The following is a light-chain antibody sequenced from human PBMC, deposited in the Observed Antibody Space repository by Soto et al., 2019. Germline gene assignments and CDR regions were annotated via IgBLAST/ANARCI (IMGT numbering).Light chain of an antibody. V-gene: IGKV2-28*01. CDR2: LGS. J-gene: IGKJ1*01. CDR3: MPALHTPT. CDR1: QSLLHSNGYNY. Sequence: DVVMTRSPLSLPVTPGEPASISCRSSQSLLHSNGYNYLDSYLQKPGQSPQLLIYLGSNRASGVPDRFSGSGSGTDFTLKISRVEAEDVGVYYCMPALHTPTFRQGTKV.